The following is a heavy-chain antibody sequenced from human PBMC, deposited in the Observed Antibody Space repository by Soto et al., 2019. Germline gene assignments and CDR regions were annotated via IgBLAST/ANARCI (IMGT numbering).Heavy chain of an antibody. CDR1: GASMNSYH. CDR3: AIDPGVAAADLTWCDP. V-gene: IGHV4-4*07. J-gene: IGHJ5*02. CDR2: IHSSWST. D-gene: IGHD6-13*01. Sequence: PETLSLTCTVSGASMNSYHWSWIRQPAGKGLEWIGHIHSSWSTNYNPSLKSRVTMSVDTSKNQFSLRLMSLTAADTAVYHCAIDPGVAAADLTWCDPCGQGSPVTV.